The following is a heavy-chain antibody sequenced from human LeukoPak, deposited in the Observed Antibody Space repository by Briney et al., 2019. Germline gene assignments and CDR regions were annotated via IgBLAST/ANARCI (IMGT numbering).Heavy chain of an antibody. V-gene: IGHV3-48*04. J-gene: IGHJ3*02. Sequence: GGSRRLSCAPLGFTSRSFSMTGARRAPGRGLGWVSYISSSSSTIYYADSVKGRFTISRDNAKNSLYLQMNSLRAEDTAVYYCARALVGYYDAFDIWGQGTMVTVSS. CDR3: ARALVGYYDAFDI. D-gene: IGHD1-26*01. CDR1: GFTSRSFS. CDR2: ISSSSSTI.